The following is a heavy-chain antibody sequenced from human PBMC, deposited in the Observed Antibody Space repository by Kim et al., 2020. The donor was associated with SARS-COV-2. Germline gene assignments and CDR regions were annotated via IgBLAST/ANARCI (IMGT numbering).Heavy chain of an antibody. CDR3: ARAYSSSGNWFDP. V-gene: IGHV3-74*03. D-gene: IGHD6-6*01. J-gene: IGHJ5*02. Sequence: YAESVKGRFTISRDTAKNTRYLQMNSLRAEDTAVYYCARAYSSSGNWFDPWGQGTLVSVSS.